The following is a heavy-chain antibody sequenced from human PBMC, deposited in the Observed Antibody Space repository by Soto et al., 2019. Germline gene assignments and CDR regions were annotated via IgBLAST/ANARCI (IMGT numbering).Heavy chain of an antibody. Sequence: AAVKVACKAAGCRFTGYGLHWVRQAAGQGRQWMGGMNRKRGATDYAQKVQGRVNMTREMSTNTAYMEMSGLRSDEKAEDTAVYYCPNSHYGGGDCFQHALDVWGK. CDR1: GCRFTGYG. CDR3: VYYCPNSHYGGGDCFQHALDV. J-gene: IGHJ6*03. V-gene: IGHV1-2*02. CDR2: MNRKRGAT. D-gene: IGHD2-21*02.